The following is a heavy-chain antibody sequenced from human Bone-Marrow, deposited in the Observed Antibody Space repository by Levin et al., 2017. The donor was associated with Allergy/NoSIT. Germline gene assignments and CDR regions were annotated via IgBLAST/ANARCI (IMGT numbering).Heavy chain of an antibody. D-gene: IGHD3-16*01. CDR2: IYYNGNT. V-gene: IGHV4-61*01. Sequence: SETLSLTCSVSGDPVSSPRYFWTWVRQPPGRKLEWMGYIYYNGNTKYNPSLKSRVTMSVDTSKNQFSLRLTSVTAADTAIYYCARDGVYYYGMDVWGRGTTVIVSS. CDR3: ARDGVYYYGMDV. CDR1: GDPVSSPRYF. J-gene: IGHJ6*02.